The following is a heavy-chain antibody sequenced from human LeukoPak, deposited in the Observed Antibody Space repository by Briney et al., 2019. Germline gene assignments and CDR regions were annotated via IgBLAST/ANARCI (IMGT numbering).Heavy chain of an antibody. CDR3: ASSYSSSSRPNLSFDY. CDR1: GGTFSSYA. CDR2: IIPILGIA. J-gene: IGHJ4*02. Sequence: ASVKVSCKASGGTFSSYAIRSVRQAPGQGLEWMGRIIPILGIANYAQKFQGRVTITADKSTSTAYMELSSLRSEDTAVYYCASSYSSSSRPNLSFDYWGQGTLVTVSS. V-gene: IGHV1-69*04. D-gene: IGHD6-6*01.